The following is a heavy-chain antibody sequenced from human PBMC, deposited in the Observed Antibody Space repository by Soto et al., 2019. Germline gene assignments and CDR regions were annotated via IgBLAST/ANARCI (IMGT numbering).Heavy chain of an antibody. CDR3: ARDRLMDRGADYYYYMDV. Sequence: QVQLVESGGGVVQPGRSLRLSCAASGFTFSSYGMHWVRQAPGKGLEWVAVIWYDGSNKYYADSVKGRFTISRDNSKNTLYLQMNSLRADDTAVYYCARDRLMDRGADYYYYMDVWGKGTTVTVSS. CDR2: IWYDGSNK. CDR1: GFTFSSYG. V-gene: IGHV3-33*01. D-gene: IGHD3-10*01. J-gene: IGHJ6*03.